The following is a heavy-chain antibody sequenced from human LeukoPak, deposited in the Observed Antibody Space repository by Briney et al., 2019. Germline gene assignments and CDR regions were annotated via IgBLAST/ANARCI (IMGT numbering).Heavy chain of an antibody. CDR2: ISGSGGDT. V-gene: IGHV3-23*01. D-gene: IGHD4-17*01. CDR1: GFTFSRYA. J-gene: IGHJ4*02. CDR3: AKGGVYGDYYFDY. Sequence: GGSLRLSCAASGFTFSRYAMSWVRQASGKGLEWVSVISGSGGDTYYADSVKGRFTISGDNSKNTVYLQMNSLRAEDTALYYCAKGGVYGDYYFDYWGQGTLVTVSS.